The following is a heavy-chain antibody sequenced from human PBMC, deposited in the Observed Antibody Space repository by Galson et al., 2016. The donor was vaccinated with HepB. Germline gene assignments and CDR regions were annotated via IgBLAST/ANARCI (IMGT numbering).Heavy chain of an antibody. CDR3: ARDTGGFCSGGSCYNYYYYMDV. D-gene: IGHD2-15*01. CDR1: GGSISSGSYY. Sequence: TLSLTCTVSGGSISSGSYYWSWIRQPAGKGLEWIGRIYNSGSTNYNPSLESRVTISVDTSKNQFSLKLSSVTAADTAVYYCARDTGGFCSGGSCYNYYYYMDVWGKGTTVTVSS. V-gene: IGHV4-61*02. J-gene: IGHJ6*03. CDR2: IYNSGST.